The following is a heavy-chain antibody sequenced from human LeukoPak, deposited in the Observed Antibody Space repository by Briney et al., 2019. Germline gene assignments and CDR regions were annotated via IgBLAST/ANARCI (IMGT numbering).Heavy chain of an antibody. CDR3: ARETEPRTSSESYYMDV. D-gene: IGHD2-2*01. CDR2: ISGSSSYI. CDR1: GFTFSTYN. J-gene: IGHJ6*03. V-gene: IGHV3-21*01. Sequence: GGSLRLSCAASGFTFSTYNMNWVRQAPGKGLEWVSSISGSSSYIYYADSVKGRFTISRDNARNSLYLQMNSLRAEDTAVYYCARETEPRTSSESYYMDVWGKGTTVTISS.